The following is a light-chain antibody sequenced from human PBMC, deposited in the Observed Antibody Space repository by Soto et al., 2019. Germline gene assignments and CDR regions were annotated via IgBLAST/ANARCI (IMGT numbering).Light chain of an antibody. V-gene: IGLV2-14*03. J-gene: IGLJ1*01. CDR2: EVT. CDR3: SSYSTSSTHV. Sequence: QSVLTQPASVSGSPGQSITISCTGTSSDVGAYKYVSWFQQHPGKAPKLMIYEVTNRPSGVSNRFSGSKSGNTASLTISGLQPEDEADYYCSSYSTSSTHVFGTGTRSPS. CDR1: SSDVGAYKY.